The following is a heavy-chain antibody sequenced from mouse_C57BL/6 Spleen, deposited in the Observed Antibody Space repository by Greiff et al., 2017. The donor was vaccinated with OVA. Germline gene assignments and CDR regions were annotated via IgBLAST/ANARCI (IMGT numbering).Heavy chain of an antibody. CDR2: IFPGRGST. V-gene: IGHV1-75*01. J-gene: IGHJ4*01. Sequence: VQLQQSGPELVKPGASVKISCKASGYTFTDYYINWVKQRPGQGLEWIGWIFPGRGSTYYNEKFKGKATLTVDNSSSTAYMLRSVLNAEYSAVYYCARVENDYSGEIYYAVDYWGQGTSVTVSS. CDR3: ARVENDYSGEIYYAVDY. CDR1: GYTFTDYY. D-gene: IGHD2-4*01.